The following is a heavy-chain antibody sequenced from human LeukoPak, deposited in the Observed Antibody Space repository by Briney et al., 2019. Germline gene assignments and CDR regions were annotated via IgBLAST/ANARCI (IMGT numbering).Heavy chain of an antibody. CDR3: ARVGASYGALYY. V-gene: IGHV3-48*03. Sequence: PGGSLRLSCAASGVTFSSFELNWVRQAPGKGLEWVSFISSSASTIFYADSVKGRFTISRDNARNSLYLQMNSLRFEDTAIYYCARVGASYGALYYWGQGALVTVSS. CDR2: ISSSASTI. J-gene: IGHJ4*02. D-gene: IGHD1-26*01. CDR1: GVTFSSFE.